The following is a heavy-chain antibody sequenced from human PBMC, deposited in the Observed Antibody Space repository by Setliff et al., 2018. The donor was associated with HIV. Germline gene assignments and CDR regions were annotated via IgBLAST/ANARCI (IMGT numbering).Heavy chain of an antibody. Sequence: GESLKISCKGSGYTFTSYWIAWVRQMPGKGLEWMGIIYPVDSDTRYSPSFQGQVTISADKSISTAYLRWSSLKASDTAMYYCATSDYGGNSGHFQHWGQGTLVTVSS. CDR1: GYTFTSYW. V-gene: IGHV5-51*01. D-gene: IGHD4-17*01. CDR3: ATSDYGGNSGHFQH. J-gene: IGHJ1*01. CDR2: IYPVDSDT.